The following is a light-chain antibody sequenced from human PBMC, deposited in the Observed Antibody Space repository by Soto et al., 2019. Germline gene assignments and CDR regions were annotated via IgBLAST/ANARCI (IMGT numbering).Light chain of an antibody. Sequence: IQMTQSPSTLSASVGDRVTITCRASQSVNKLLAWFQQKPGKVPKLLIFDASTLQTGVPSRFGGGGSGTEFTLTISGLQPDDFATYYCQQYNSYSPWTFGPGTKV. V-gene: IGKV1-5*01. CDR1: QSVNKL. CDR3: QQYNSYSPWT. J-gene: IGKJ1*01. CDR2: DAS.